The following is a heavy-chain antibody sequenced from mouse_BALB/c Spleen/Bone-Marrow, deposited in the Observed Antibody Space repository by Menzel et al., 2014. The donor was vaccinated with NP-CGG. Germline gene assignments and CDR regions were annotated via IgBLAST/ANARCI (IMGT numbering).Heavy chain of an antibody. V-gene: IGHV1-54*01. CDR2: INPGIGGT. Sequence: VQLVESGDELVRPGTSVKVSCKASGYAFTNYLIEWFKQRPGQGLEWIGRINPGIGGTTYNAKFKGKATLTADKSSTTAYMQLSSLTSDDPAVYFCARFTRDYWGQGTTLTVSS. CDR1: GYAFTNYL. CDR3: ARFTRDY. J-gene: IGHJ2*01.